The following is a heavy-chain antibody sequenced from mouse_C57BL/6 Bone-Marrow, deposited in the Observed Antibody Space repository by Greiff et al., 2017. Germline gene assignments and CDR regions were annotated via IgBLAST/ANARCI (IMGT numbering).Heavy chain of an antibody. Sequence: EVKLMESGGDLVKPGGSLKLSCAASGFTFSSYGMSWVRQTPDKRLEWVATISSGGSYTYYPDSVKGRFTISRDNAKNTLYLQMSSLKSEDTAMYYGARLDDYAMDYWGQG. CDR3: ARLDDYAMDY. V-gene: IGHV5-6*01. CDR2: ISSGGSYT. J-gene: IGHJ4*01. CDR1: GFTFSSYG.